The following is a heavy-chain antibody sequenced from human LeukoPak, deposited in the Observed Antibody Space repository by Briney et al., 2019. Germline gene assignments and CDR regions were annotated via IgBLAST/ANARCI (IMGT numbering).Heavy chain of an antibody. D-gene: IGHD3-10*01. CDR2: IKQDGSEK. J-gene: IGHJ4*02. CDR1: GFTFSSYW. V-gene: IGHV3-7*01. CDR3: ARDWLGDDYYGSGSSDY. Sequence: QPGGSLRLSCAASGFTFSSYWMSWVRQAPGKGLEWVANIKQDGSEKYYVDSVKGRFTISRGNAKNSLYLQMNSLRAEDTAVYYCARDWLGDDYYGSGSSDYWGQGTLVTVSS.